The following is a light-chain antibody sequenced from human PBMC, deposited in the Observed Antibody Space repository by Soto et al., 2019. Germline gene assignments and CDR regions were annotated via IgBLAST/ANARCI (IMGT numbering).Light chain of an antibody. J-gene: IGLJ3*02. CDR1: SSNIGAGYD. CDR3: QCYDSSLSGWV. Sequence: QSVLTQPPSVSGAPGQRVTISCTGSSSNIGAGYDVHWYQQLPGTAPKLLIYGNSNRPSGVPDRFSGSKSGTSASLPITGLQAEDEADYYCQCYDSSLSGWVFGGGTQLPVL. V-gene: IGLV1-40*01. CDR2: GNS.